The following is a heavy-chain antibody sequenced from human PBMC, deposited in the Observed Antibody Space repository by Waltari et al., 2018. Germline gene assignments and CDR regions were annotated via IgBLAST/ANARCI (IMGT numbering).Heavy chain of an antibody. CDR2: RKQDGSEK. V-gene: IGHV3-7*01. D-gene: IGHD2-8*01. CDR1: GFTFRSYW. J-gene: IGHJ3*02. Sequence: EVQLVESGGGLVQPGGSLRLSCAASGFTFRSYWMSCVRQAPGKGLEWVANRKQDGSEKYYVDSVKGRFTISRDNAKNSLYLQMNSLRAEDTAVYYCAREGTNGDAFDIWGQGTMVTVSS. CDR3: AREGTNGDAFDI.